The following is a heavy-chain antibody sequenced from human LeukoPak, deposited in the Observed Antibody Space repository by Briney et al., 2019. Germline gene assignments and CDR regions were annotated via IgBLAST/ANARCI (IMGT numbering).Heavy chain of an antibody. D-gene: IGHD6-19*01. CDR2: ISGSGGST. V-gene: IGHV3-23*01. CDR3: ARTSSGWYWHFDY. CDR1: GFTFSSYA. J-gene: IGHJ4*02. Sequence: PGGSLRLSCAASGFTFSSYAMSWVRQAPGKGLEWVSAISGSGGSTYYADSVKGRFTISRDNSKNTLYLQMNSLRAEDTAVYYCARTSSGWYWHFDYWGQGTLVTVSS.